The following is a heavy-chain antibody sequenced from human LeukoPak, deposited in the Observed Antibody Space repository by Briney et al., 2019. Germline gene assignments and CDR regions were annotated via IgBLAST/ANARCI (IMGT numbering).Heavy chain of an antibody. J-gene: IGHJ4*02. D-gene: IGHD3-22*01. CDR2: INSDGSST. Sequence: GGSLRLSCAASGFTFSSYWMHWVRQAPGKGLVWVSRINSDGSSTSYADSVKGRFTISRDNAKNTLYLQMNSLRAEDTAVYYCARVMAIDSSGYYAFGIDYWGQGTLVTVSS. CDR3: ARVMAIDSSGYYAFGIDY. V-gene: IGHV3-74*01. CDR1: GFTFSSYW.